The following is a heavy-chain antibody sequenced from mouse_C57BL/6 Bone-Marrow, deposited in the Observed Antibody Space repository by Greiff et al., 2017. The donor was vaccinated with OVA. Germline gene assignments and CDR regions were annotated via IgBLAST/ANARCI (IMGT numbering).Heavy chain of an antibody. J-gene: IGHJ3*01. D-gene: IGHD4-1*01. CDR1: GFTFSSYA. Sequence: DVKLVESGGGLVKPGGSLKLSCAASGFTFSSYAMSWVRQTPEKRLEWVATISDGGSYTYYPDNVKGRFTISRDNAKNNLYLQMSHLKSEDTAMYYCARSLGRFAYWGQGTLVTVSA. CDR2: ISDGGSYT. CDR3: ARSLGRFAY. V-gene: IGHV5-4*03.